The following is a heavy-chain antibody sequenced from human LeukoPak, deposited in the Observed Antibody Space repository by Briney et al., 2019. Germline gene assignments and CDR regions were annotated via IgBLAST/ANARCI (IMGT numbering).Heavy chain of an antibody. J-gene: IGHJ6*03. CDR1: GFTFSSYE. CDR2: ISSSGSTI. CDR3: AKDALSGYERPPYMDV. D-gene: IGHD5-12*01. Sequence: GGSLRLSCAASGFTFSSYEMNWVRQAPGKGLEWVSYISSSGSTIYYADSVKGRFTISRDNAKNSLYLQMNSLRAEDTAVYYCAKDALSGYERPPYMDVWGKGTTVTISS. V-gene: IGHV3-48*03.